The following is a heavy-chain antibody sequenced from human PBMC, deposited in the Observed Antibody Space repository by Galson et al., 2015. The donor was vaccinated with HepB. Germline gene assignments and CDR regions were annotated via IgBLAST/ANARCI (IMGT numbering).Heavy chain of an antibody. V-gene: IGHV3-7*03. J-gene: IGHJ5*02. Sequence: SLRLSCAASGFTFSSYWMSWVRQAPGKGLEWVANIKQDGSEKYYVDSVKGRFTISRDNAKNSLYLQMNSLRAEDTAVYYCARSDVRGYSYGLNWFDPWGQGTLVTVSS. D-gene: IGHD5-18*01. CDR1: GFTFSSYW. CDR3: ARSDVRGYSYGLNWFDP. CDR2: IKQDGSEK.